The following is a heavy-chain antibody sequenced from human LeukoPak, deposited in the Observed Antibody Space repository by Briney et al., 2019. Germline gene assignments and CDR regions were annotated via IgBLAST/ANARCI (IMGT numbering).Heavy chain of an antibody. Sequence: GGSLRLSCAASGFTFSSYSMNWVRQAPGKGLEWVSSISSSSSYIYYADSVKGRFTISRDNAKNSLYLQMNSLGAEDTAVYYCARSLGYSGYDPNFYYYGMDVWGQGTTVTVSS. CDR1: GFTFSSYS. J-gene: IGHJ6*02. CDR3: ARSLGYSGYDPNFYYYGMDV. D-gene: IGHD5-12*01. CDR2: ISSSSSYI. V-gene: IGHV3-21*01.